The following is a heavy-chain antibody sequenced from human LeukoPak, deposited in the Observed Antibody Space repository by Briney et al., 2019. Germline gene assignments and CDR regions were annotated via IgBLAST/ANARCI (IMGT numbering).Heavy chain of an antibody. V-gene: IGHV4-34*01. CDR2: INHSGST. Sequence: PSETLSLTCAVYGGSFSGYYWSWFRKPPGKGLEWIGEINHSGSTNYNPSLKSRVTISVDTSKNQFSLKLSSVTAADTAVYYCARGRDYWGQGTLVTVSS. J-gene: IGHJ4*02. CDR3: ARGRDY. CDR1: GGSFSGYY.